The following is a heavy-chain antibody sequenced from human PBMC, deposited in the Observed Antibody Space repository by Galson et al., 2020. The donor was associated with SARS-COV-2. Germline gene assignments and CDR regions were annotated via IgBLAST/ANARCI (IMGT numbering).Heavy chain of an antibody. CDR3: ARDGKSSRGWAFDY. D-gene: IGHD6-19*01. J-gene: IGHJ4*02. V-gene: IGHV3-33*01. CDR1: GFTFSDHA. Sequence: GESLKISCAASGFTFSDHAMHWVRQAPGKGLEWVAQIFFDGSEKYYGDSVRGRFTISRDSSKNTVYLQMNNLRVDDTAVYYCARDGKSSRGWAFDYWGQGTLLTVSS. CDR2: IFFDGSEK.